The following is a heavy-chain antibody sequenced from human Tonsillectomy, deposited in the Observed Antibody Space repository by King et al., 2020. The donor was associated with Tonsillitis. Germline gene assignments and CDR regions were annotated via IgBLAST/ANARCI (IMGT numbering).Heavy chain of an antibody. CDR3: AGFPLEWLGGAFDI. D-gene: IGHD6-19*01. CDR2: INHSGST. V-gene: IGHV4-34*01. J-gene: IGHJ3*02. CDR1: GGSFSGYY. Sequence: HVQLQQWGAGLLKPSETLSLTCAVYGGSFSGYYWSGICQPPGKGLGWIGEINHSGSTNYNPALKSRVTISVDTTKNQFSLKLSSATAADTAVYYCAGFPLEWLGGAFDIWGQGTLVAVSS.